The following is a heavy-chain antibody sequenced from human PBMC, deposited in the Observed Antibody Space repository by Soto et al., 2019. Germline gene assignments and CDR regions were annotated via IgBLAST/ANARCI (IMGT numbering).Heavy chain of an antibody. CDR3: ARPVNDILTGYRYYFDY. V-gene: IGHV1-18*04. Sequence: ASVKVSCKASGYTFTSYGISWVRQAPGQGLEWMGWISAYNGNTNYAQKLQGRVTMTTDTSTSTAYMELRSLRSDDTAVYYCARPVNDILTGYRYYFDYWGQGTLVTVSS. CDR1: GYTFTSYG. CDR2: ISAYNGNT. J-gene: IGHJ4*02. D-gene: IGHD3-9*01.